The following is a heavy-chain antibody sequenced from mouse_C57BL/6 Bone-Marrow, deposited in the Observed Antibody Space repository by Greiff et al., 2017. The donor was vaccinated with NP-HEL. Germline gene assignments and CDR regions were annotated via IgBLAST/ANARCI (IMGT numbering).Heavy chain of an antibody. V-gene: IGHV1-26*01. D-gene: IGHD2-4*01. J-gene: IGHJ4*01. Sequence: VQLQQSGPELVKPGASVKISCKASGYTFPDYYMNWVKQSHGKSLEWIGDINPNNGGTSYNQKFKGKATLTVDKSSSTAYMELRSLTSEDSAVYYCARSIYYDSSMGYWGQGTSVTVSS. CDR1: GYTFPDYY. CDR3: ARSIYYDSSMGY. CDR2: INPNNGGT.